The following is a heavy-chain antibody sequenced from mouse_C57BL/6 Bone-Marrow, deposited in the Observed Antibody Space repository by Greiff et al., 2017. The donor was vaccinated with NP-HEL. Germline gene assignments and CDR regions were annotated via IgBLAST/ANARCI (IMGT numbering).Heavy chain of an antibody. V-gene: IGHV1-18*01. Sequence: EVQLQESGPELVKPGASVKIPCKASGYTFTDYNMDWVKQSPGKSLEWIGDINPNNGGTIYTQKFKGKATLTVDKSSSTAYMEHRSLTSEDTAVYYCERERALWLRQRRYYAMDYWGQGTSVTVSS. CDR1: GYTFTDYN. D-gene: IGHD2-2*01. CDR2: INPNNGGT. J-gene: IGHJ4*01. CDR3: ERERALWLRQRRYYAMDY.